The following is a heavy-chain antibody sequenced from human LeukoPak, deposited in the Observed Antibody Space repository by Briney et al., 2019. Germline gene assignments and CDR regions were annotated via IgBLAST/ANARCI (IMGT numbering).Heavy chain of an antibody. J-gene: IGHJ6*03. CDR1: GFTFSSYA. D-gene: IGHD3-16*01. Sequence: GGSLTLSCAASGFTFSSYAMSWVRQAPGKGLEWVSGIIDNGYITYYANSVRGRFTISRDNSKNTLFLQMNSLRAEDTAVYYCVKLGGQEVHNYYVAVWGKGTTVAVSS. CDR3: VKLGGQEVHNYYVAV. V-gene: IGHV3-23*01. CDR2: IIDNGYIT.